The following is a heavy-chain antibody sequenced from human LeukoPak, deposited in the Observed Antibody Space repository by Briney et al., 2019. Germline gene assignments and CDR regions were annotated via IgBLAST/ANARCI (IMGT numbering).Heavy chain of an antibody. CDR2: INHSGST. Sequence: SETLSLTCAVYGRSFSGYYWSWIRQPPGKGLEWIGEINHSGSTNYNPSLKSRVTISVDTSKNQFSLKLSSVTAADTAVYYCARPMTYDYWGQGTLVTVSS. J-gene: IGHJ4*02. CDR1: GRSFSGYY. D-gene: IGHD2-21*02. V-gene: IGHV4-34*01. CDR3: ARPMTYDY.